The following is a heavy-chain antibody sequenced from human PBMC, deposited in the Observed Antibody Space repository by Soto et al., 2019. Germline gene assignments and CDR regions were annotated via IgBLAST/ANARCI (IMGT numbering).Heavy chain of an antibody. D-gene: IGHD3-10*01. CDR1: GFTFSSYW. CDR3: PRDFIRFGPQANFDY. Sequence: GGSLRLSCAASGFTFSSYWMSWVRQAPGKGLEWVANIKQDGSEKYYVDSVKGRFTISRDNAKNSLYLQMNSLRAEDTAVYYCPRDFIRFGPQANFDYWGQGTLVTVSS. CDR2: IKQDGSEK. V-gene: IGHV3-7*01. J-gene: IGHJ4*02.